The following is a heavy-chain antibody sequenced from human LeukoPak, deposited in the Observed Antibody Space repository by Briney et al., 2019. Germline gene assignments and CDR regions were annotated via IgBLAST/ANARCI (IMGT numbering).Heavy chain of an antibody. Sequence: GGSLRLSCAASGFTFSSYAVSWVRQAPGKGLEWVSGISGSGGDSYYADSVKGRFTISRDNSKNTLYLQMNTLRAEDTAVYYCAKPMSSGSYAFDYWGQGTLVTVSS. CDR1: GFTFSSYA. CDR3: AKPMSSGSYAFDY. V-gene: IGHV3-23*01. CDR2: ISGSGGDS. D-gene: IGHD1-26*01. J-gene: IGHJ4*02.